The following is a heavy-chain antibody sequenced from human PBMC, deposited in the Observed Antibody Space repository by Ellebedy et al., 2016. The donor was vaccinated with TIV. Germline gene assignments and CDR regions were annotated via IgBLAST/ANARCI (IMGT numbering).Heavy chain of an antibody. Sequence: PGGSLRLSCAASGLTLSRYDMSGVRQAPGNGLEWVSGISGSGGSTYYADSVKGRFTISKDNSKNTLYLQMNGLRAEDTAIYYCAKGFYDSSVPFHYWGQGTLVTVSS. CDR2: ISGSGGST. J-gene: IGHJ4*02. CDR3: AKGFYDSSVPFHY. D-gene: IGHD3-22*01. CDR1: GLTLSRYD. V-gene: IGHV3-23*01.